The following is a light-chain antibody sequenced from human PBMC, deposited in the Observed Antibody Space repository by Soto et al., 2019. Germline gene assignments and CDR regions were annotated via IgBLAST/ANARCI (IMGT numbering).Light chain of an antibody. J-gene: IGLJ1*01. V-gene: IGLV2-14*03. Sequence: QSALTQPASVSGSPGQSITISCTGTSSDVGGYNYVSWYQQHPGKAPKLMVYDVSDRPSGVSNRFSASKSGNTASLTISGLQAEDEADYYCCSSTSSSTPWVFGTGTKVPVL. CDR1: SSDVGGYNY. CDR3: CSSTSSSTPWV. CDR2: DVS.